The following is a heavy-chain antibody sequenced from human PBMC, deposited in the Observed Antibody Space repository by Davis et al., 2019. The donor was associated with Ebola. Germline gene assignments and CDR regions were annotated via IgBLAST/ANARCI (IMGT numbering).Heavy chain of an antibody. CDR2: ISSDSDYI. Sequence: GGSLRLSCAASGFTFSTYSMSWVRQAPGKGLEWVSSISSDSDYIYYADSAKGRFTISRDNAKNSLYLQMNSLRAEDTAVYYCARDGIATFGKVKYYYGMDVWGKGTTVTVSS. V-gene: IGHV3-21*01. D-gene: IGHD6-13*01. CDR1: GFTFSTYS. CDR3: ARDGIATFGKVKYYYGMDV. J-gene: IGHJ6*04.